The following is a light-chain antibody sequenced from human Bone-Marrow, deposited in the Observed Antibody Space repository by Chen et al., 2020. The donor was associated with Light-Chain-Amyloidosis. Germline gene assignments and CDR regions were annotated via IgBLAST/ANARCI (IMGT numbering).Light chain of an antibody. CDR1: NIGSTS. J-gene: IGLJ3*02. CDR2: DDS. Sequence: SYVLTQPSSVSVAPGQTATIACGGNNIGSTSVHWYQQTPGQAPLLVVYDDSKRPSGIPERWAGSNSGNTDTLTISRVEAEDERYYNWQVWDRSSDRPVFGGGTKLTVL. V-gene: IGLV3-21*02. CDR3: QVWDRSSDRPV.